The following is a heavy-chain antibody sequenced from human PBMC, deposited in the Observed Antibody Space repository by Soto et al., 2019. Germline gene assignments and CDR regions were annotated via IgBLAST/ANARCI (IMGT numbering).Heavy chain of an antibody. D-gene: IGHD6-13*01. J-gene: IGHJ3*01. V-gene: IGHV1-18*01. CDR2: ISAFNDYT. Sequence: QAQLVQSGGEVKRPGASVKVSCKASGYTFNKYGFNWVRQAPGQGLEWMGRISAFNDYTNLAQKFQGRITLTTDASTNTAYMEMQILRSDDTAMYYCARGRGVVIPAGTPDAFDVWGQGPMVTVSS. CDR3: ARGRGVVIPAGTPDAFDV. CDR1: GYTFNKYG.